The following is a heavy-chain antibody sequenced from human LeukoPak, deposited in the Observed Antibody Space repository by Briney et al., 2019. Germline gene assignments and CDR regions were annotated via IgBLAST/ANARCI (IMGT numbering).Heavy chain of an antibody. CDR2: ISGSGGST. CDR1: GFTFSSYA. D-gene: IGHD2-2*01. CDR3: ASLQVPAANYYYMDV. V-gene: IGHV3-23*01. J-gene: IGHJ6*03. Sequence: GGSLRLSCAASGFTFSSYAMSWVRQAPGKGLEWVSAISGSGGSTYYADSVKGRFTISRDNSKNTLYLQMNSLRAEDMAVYYCASLQVPAANYYYMDVWGKGTTVTVSS.